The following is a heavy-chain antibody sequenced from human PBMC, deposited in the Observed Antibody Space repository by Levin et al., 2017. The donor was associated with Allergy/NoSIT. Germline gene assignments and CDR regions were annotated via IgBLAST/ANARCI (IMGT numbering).Heavy chain of an antibody. CDR2: ISSEGRHK. D-gene: IGHD3-22*01. CDR3: ARPDYYNSAGPFYYFDY. V-gene: IGHV3-30*04. CDR1: GFIFRDFA. Sequence: GESLKISCTASGFIFRDFALAWVRQAPGKGLEWVALISSEGRHKYYADSLKGRFTISRDNSENTLYLQMDSLRAEDTAVYYCARPDYYNSAGPFYYFDYWGPGTLVTVSS. J-gene: IGHJ4*02.